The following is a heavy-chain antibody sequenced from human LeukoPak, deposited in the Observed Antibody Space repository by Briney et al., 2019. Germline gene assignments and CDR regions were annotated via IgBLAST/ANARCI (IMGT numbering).Heavy chain of an antibody. V-gene: IGHV4-34*01. J-gene: IGHJ5*02. Sequence: PSETLSLTCTVSGGSISSYHWSWIRQPPGKGLEWIGEINHSGSTNYNPSLKSRVTISVDTSKNQFSLKLSSVTAADTAVYYCARDGRIFGVVSRYNWFDPWGQGTLVTVSS. CDR1: GGSISSYH. CDR2: INHSGST. D-gene: IGHD3-3*01. CDR3: ARDGRIFGVVSRYNWFDP.